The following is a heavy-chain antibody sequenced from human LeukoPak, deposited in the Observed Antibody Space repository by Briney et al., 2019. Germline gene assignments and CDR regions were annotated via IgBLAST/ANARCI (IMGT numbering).Heavy chain of an antibody. J-gene: IGHJ4*02. D-gene: IGHD6-19*01. CDR2: IYTSGST. V-gene: IGHV4-61*02. CDR1: GGSISSGFYY. CDR3: ARRRSSGWYMSSGVDY. Sequence: PSETLSLTCTVSGGSISSGFYYWSWIRQPAGKGLEWIGRIYTSGSTNYNPSLKSRVTISVDTSKDQFSLKLSSVTAADTAVYYCARRRSSGWYMSSGVDYWGQGTLVTVSS.